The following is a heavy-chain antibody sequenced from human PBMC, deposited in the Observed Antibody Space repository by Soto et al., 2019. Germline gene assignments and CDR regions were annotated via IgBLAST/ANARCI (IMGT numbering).Heavy chain of an antibody. CDR3: ARTGYYDSSGYPWWLDP. Sequence: SETLSLTCTVSGGSISSSSYYWGWIRQPPGKGLEWIGSIYYSGSTYYNPSLKSRVTISVDRSKNQFSLKLSSVTAADTAVYYCARTGYYDSSGYPWWLDPWGQGTLVT. D-gene: IGHD3-22*01. CDR2: IYYSGST. CDR1: GGSISSSSYY. J-gene: IGHJ5*02. V-gene: IGHV4-39*07.